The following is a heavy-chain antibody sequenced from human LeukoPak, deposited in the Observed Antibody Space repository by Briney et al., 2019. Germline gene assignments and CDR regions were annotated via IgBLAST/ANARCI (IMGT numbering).Heavy chain of an antibody. Sequence: KASETLSLTCSVSGGSISSSSNYWGWISQPPGKGLEWIGNIYNRGSTYYNPSLKSRVTISVDTSKNQFSLKLSSVTAADTAVYYCAARGSYYRDFDYWGQGTLVTVSS. CDR1: GGSISSSSNY. V-gene: IGHV4-39*01. J-gene: IGHJ4*02. D-gene: IGHD1-26*01. CDR3: AARGSYYRDFDY. CDR2: IYNRGST.